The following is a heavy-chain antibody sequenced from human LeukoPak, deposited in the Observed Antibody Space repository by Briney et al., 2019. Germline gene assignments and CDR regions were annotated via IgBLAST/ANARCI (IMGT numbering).Heavy chain of an antibody. J-gene: IGHJ4*02. CDR1: GFTFSSYW. D-gene: IGHD7-27*01. CDR2: INSDGSST. V-gene: IGHV3-74*01. CDR3: ARGPSGWGSLDS. Sequence: GGSLRLSCAASGFTFSSYWMHWVRQAPGKGLVWVSRINSDGSSTNYADSVKGRFAISRDNAKNTLYLQVKSLRAEDTAVYYCARGPSGWGSLDSWGQGTLVTVSS.